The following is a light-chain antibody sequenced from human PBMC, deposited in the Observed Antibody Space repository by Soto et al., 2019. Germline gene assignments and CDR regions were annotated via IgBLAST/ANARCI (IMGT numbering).Light chain of an antibody. Sequence: DIQMTQSPSTLSSSVGDRVTITCRASQSISSWLAWYQQKPGKAPKLLIYDASSWESGVPSRCSGSGSGTEFTLTIISLQPDDFATYYCQQYNSYSMYTFGQGTKLEIK. CDR2: DAS. CDR1: QSISSW. V-gene: IGKV1-5*01. CDR3: QQYNSYSMYT. J-gene: IGKJ2*01.